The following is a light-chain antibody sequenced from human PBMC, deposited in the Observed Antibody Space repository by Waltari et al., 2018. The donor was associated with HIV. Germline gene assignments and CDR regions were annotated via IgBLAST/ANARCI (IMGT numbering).Light chain of an antibody. CDR3: QQRSNWPPYT. Sequence: EIVLTQSSATLSLSPGERATLSCRASPSVSSYLAWYQQKPGQAPRLLIYDASTRATGIPARFSGSGSGTDFTLTIISLEPEDFSVYYGQQRSNWPPYTFGQGTKLEIK. CDR2: DAS. V-gene: IGKV3-11*01. J-gene: IGKJ2*01. CDR1: PSVSSY.